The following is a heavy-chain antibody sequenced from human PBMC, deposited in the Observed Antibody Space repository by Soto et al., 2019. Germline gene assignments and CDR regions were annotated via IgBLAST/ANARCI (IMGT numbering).Heavy chain of an antibody. Sequence: GASVKVSCKASGYTFTSYGISWVRQAPGQGLEWMGWISAYNGNTNYAQKHQGRVTMTTDTSTSTAYMELRSLRSDDTAVYYCASQWLVVGYYYGTDVWGQGTTVTVSS. D-gene: IGHD6-19*01. V-gene: IGHV1-18*01. CDR1: GYTFTSYG. CDR2: ISAYNGNT. J-gene: IGHJ6*02. CDR3: ASQWLVVGYYYGTDV.